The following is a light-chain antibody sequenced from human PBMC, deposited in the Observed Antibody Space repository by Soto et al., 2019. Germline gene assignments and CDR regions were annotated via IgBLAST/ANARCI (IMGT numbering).Light chain of an antibody. Sequence: QAVLTQPASVSGSPGQSITISCTGTSSDVGGYNYVSWYQLHPGKAPKLIIYEVSNRPSGVSNRFSGSKSGNTASLTISGLQAEDEADYYCISYTSSTAYVFGTGTQVTVL. V-gene: IGLV2-14*01. CDR2: EVS. CDR3: ISYTSSTAYV. CDR1: SSDVGGYNY. J-gene: IGLJ1*01.